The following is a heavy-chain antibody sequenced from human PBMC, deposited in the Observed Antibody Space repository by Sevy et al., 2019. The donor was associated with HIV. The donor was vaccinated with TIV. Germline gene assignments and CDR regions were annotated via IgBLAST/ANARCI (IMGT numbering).Heavy chain of an antibody. V-gene: IGHV3-21*01. D-gene: IGHD1-1*01. CDR1: GFTFSSYR. CDR2: ISSTSAYI. Sequence: GGSLRLSCAASGFTFSSYRMTWVRQAPGKGLEWVSCISSTSAYINYADSVKGRFTISRDNAKNLLYLQMDSLRAEDTAVYYCAVAVLEISTWRSDYWGQGTLVTVSS. CDR3: AVAVLEISTWRSDY. J-gene: IGHJ4*02.